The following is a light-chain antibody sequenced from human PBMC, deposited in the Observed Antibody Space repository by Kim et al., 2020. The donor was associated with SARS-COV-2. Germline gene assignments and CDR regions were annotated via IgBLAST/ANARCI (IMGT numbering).Light chain of an antibody. CDR2: RNN. J-gene: IGLJ2*01. CDR1: RSNIGSNH. V-gene: IGLV1-47*01. CDR3: ATWDDSLRV. Sequence: ELTQPPSASGTPGQRVTISCSGSRSNIGSNHVFWYQQLPGTAPKLLIYRNNERPSGVPDRFSVSKSGTTASLAISGLRSEDEGHYFCATWDDSLRVFGGGTQLTV.